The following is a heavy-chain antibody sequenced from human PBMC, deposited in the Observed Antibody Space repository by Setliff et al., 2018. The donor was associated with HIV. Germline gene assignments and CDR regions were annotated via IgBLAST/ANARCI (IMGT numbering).Heavy chain of an antibody. V-gene: IGHV5-51*01. Sequence: PGESLKISCKGSGYSFSNYWIGWVRQMPGKGLEWMGIVYPGDSDTRYSPSFEGQVTLSADRSISTAYLQWSSLKASDTAMYYCARQTGGVVITRYMDVWGKGTTVTVSS. CDR3: ARQTGGVVITRYMDV. D-gene: IGHD3-3*01. CDR1: GYSFSNYW. J-gene: IGHJ6*03. CDR2: VYPGDSDT.